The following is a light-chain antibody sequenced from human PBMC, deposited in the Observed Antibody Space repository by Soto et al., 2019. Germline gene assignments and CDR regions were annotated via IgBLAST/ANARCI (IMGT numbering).Light chain of an antibody. CDR1: QSVSSN. CDR2: DAS. Sequence: EIVLTQSAGALSLSPGEGATLSCRASQSVSSNLAWYQQKPGQTPRLLMYDASARATGVPARISGSGSGTEFTLTISSLQSEDFAVYYCHQYNSWPHTLGQGTKVDI. J-gene: IGKJ2*01. V-gene: IGKV3-15*01. CDR3: HQYNSWPHT.